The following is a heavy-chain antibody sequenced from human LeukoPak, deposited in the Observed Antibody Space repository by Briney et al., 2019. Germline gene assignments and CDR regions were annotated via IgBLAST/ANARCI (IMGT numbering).Heavy chain of an antibody. CDR1: GGSISSGSYY. CDR2: LYTSGST. D-gene: IGHD3-10*01. V-gene: IGHV4-61*02. CDR3: ARDWDRGSGAFDY. J-gene: IGHJ4*02. Sequence: SETLSLTCTVSGGSISSGSYYWSWLRQPAGKGLKWIGRLYTSGSTNYNPSLKSRVTISVDTSKHQFSLKLSSVTAADTAVYYCARDWDRGSGAFDYWGQGTLVTVSS.